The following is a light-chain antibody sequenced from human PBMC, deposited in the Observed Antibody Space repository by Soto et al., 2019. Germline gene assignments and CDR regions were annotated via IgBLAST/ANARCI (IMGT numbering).Light chain of an antibody. CDR1: SSNIGSNY. CDR3: AAWDDSLSGYV. J-gene: IGLJ1*01. V-gene: IGLV1-47*02. CDR2: SNN. Sequence: QSVLTQPPSASGTPGQRVTISCSGSSSNIGSNYVYWYQQLPGTAPKPLIYSNNQRPSGVPDRFSGSKSGTSASLAISGLRSEDEADYYCAAWDDSLSGYVFGTGTRSPS.